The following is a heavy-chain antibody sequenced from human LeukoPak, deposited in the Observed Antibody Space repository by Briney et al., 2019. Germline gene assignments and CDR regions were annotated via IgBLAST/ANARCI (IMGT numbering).Heavy chain of an antibody. J-gene: IGHJ5*02. CDR1: GFTFSSYS. D-gene: IGHD3-3*01. Sequence: GGSLRLSCAASGFTFSSYSMNWVRQAPGKGLEWVSSISSSSSYIYYADSVKGRFTISRDNAKNSLYLQMNSLRAEDTAVYYCARDDGYYSNWFDPWGQGTLVTVSS. V-gene: IGHV3-21*01. CDR3: ARDDGYYSNWFDP. CDR2: ISSSSSYI.